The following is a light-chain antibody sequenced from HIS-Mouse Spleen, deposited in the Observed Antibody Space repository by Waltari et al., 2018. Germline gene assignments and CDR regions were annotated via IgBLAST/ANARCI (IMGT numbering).Light chain of an antibody. CDR3: QQLNSYPPT. CDR1: QGISSY. V-gene: IGKV1-9*01. J-gene: IGKJ1*01. CDR2: AAS. Sequence: DIQLTQSPSFLSASVGDRVTITCRASQGISSYLAWYQQKPGKAPQLLIYAASTLQSVIPSRFSGRGSGTEFTLTISSLQPEDFATYYCQQLNSYPPTFGQGTKVEIK.